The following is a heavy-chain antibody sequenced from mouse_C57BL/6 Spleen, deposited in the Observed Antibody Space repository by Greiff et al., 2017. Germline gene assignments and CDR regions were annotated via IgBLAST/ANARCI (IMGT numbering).Heavy chain of an antibody. V-gene: IGHV1-54*01. CDR2: INPGSGGT. CDR1: GYAFTNYL. Sequence: VQLQQSGAELVRPGTSVKVSCKASGYAFTNYLIEWVKQRPGQGLEGIGVINPGSGGTNYTEKIKGKATLTADKSSSPAYMQLSRLTSEDSAVYFCARSDYYGSIYGYFDVWGTGTTVTVSS. J-gene: IGHJ1*03. D-gene: IGHD1-1*01. CDR3: ARSDYYGSIYGYFDV.